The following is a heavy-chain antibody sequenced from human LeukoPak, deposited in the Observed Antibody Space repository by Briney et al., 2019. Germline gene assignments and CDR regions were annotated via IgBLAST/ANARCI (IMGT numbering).Heavy chain of an antibody. V-gene: IGHV3-53*01. CDR2: IYSGGST. CDR3: ARDRITTIFGVVD. Sequence: PGGSLRLSCAASGFTVSSNYMSWVRQAPGKGLEWVSVIYSGGSTYYADSVKGRFTISRDNSKNTLYLQMISLRAEDTAVYYCARDRITTIFGVVDWGQGTLVTVSS. D-gene: IGHD3-3*01. J-gene: IGHJ4*02. CDR1: GFTVSSNY.